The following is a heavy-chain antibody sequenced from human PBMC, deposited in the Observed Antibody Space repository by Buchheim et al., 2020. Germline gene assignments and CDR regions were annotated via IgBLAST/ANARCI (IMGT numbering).Heavy chain of an antibody. J-gene: IGHJ6*02. D-gene: IGHD2-2*01. CDR1: GFTFSSYA. CDR3: AREMAVVVPAAEIYYYGMDV. CDR2: ISYDGSNK. Sequence: QVQLVESGGGVVQPGRSLRLSCAASGFTFSSYAMHWVRQAPGKGLEWVAVISYDGSNKYYADSVKGRFTISRDNSKNTLHLQMNSLRAEDTAVYYCAREMAVVVPAAEIYYYGMDVWGQGTT. V-gene: IGHV3-30-3*01.